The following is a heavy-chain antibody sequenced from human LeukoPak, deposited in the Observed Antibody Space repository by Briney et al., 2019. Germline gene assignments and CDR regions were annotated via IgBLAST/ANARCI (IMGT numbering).Heavy chain of an antibody. CDR3: ARHSTASGYLNYLDY. J-gene: IGHJ4*02. Sequence: SETLSLTCTVSGGSISSYYWSWIRQPPGKGLEWIGYIYYSGSTNYNPSLKSRVTISVDTSKNQFSLKLSSVTAADTAVYYCARHSTASGYLNYLDYWGQGTLVTVSS. CDR2: IYYSGST. V-gene: IGHV4-59*08. CDR1: GGSISSYY. D-gene: IGHD1-1*01.